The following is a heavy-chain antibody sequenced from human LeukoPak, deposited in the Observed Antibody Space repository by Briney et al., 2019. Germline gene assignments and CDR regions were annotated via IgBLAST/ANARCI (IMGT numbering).Heavy chain of an antibody. J-gene: IGHJ3*02. CDR1: GYTFTSYG. V-gene: IGHV1-18*04. D-gene: IGHD3-9*01. Sequence: GASAKVSCKASGYTFTSYGISWVRQAPGQGLEWMGWISAYNGNTNYAQKLQGRVTMTTDTSTSTAYMELRSLRSDDTAVYYCALRYFDWLSGAFDIWGQGTMVTVSS. CDR2: ISAYNGNT. CDR3: ALRYFDWLSGAFDI.